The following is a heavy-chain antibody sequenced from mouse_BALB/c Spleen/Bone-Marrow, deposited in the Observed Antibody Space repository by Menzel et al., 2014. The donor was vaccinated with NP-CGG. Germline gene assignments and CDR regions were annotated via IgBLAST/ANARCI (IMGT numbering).Heavy chain of an antibody. V-gene: IGHV14-3*02. CDR3: AMITTGAWFAY. J-gene: IGHJ3*01. CDR2: IDPANGNT. CDR1: GFNIKDTY. D-gene: IGHD2-4*01. Sequence: EVQLQQSGAELVKPGASVKLSCTASGFNIKDTYMHWVNQRPEQGLEWIGRIDPANGNTKYDPKFQGKATITADTSSNTAYLQLSSLTSEDTAVYYCAMITTGAWFAYWGQGTLVTVSA.